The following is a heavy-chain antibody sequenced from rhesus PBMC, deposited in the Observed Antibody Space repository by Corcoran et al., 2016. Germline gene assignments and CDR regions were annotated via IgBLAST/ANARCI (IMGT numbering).Heavy chain of an antibody. D-gene: IGHD1-44*02. J-gene: IGHJ4*01. CDR3: ARRGSYGALDFDY. Sequence: QVQLQESGPGLVKPSETLSLTCAVSGYSISSGYYWGWIRQPPGKGLEYIGYISGRSGSTYYTPSLNSRVTISKDTSKNQLSLKLRSVTAADTAVYYCARRGSYGALDFDYWGQGVLVTVSS. V-gene: IGHV4-99*01. CDR2: ISGRSGST. CDR1: GYSISSGYY.